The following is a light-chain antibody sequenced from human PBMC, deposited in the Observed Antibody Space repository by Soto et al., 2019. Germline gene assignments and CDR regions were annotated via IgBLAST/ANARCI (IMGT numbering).Light chain of an antibody. V-gene: IGLV2-14*01. J-gene: IGLJ1*01. Sequence: QSALTQPASVSGSPGQSITISCTGTRSDVGGYNYVSWYQQHPGKAPKLMIFDVRNRPSWVSNRFSGSKSGNTASLTISGLQAEDEAEYYCSSYTSSSTLYVFGTGTKLTVL. CDR2: DVR. CDR1: RSDVGGYNY. CDR3: SSYTSSSTLYV.